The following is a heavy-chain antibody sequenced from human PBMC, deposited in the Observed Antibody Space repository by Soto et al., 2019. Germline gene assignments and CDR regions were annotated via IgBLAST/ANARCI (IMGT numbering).Heavy chain of an antibody. CDR2: ISSSSSYI. D-gene: IGHD2-8*01. CDR3: WLYCTNGVVCRGGMDF. Sequence: EVQLVESGGGLVKPGGSLRLSCAASGFTFSSYSMNWVRQAPGKGLEWVSSISSSSSYIYYADSVKGRFTIFRDNAKNSLYLQMNSLRAEDTAVYYCWLYCTNGVVCRGGMDFWGQGTTVTVSS. V-gene: IGHV3-21*01. J-gene: IGHJ6*02. CDR1: GFTFSSYS.